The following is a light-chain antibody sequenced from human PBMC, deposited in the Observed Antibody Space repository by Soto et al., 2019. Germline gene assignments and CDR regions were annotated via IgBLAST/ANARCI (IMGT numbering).Light chain of an antibody. Sequence: DIQMTQSPSTLSASVGDRVTITCRASQSISSWLAGYQQKPGKAPNLLIYKESRLESGVPARFSDSGSEKELTRTISRLEPDDFATCYCQQYIHYPRTFGQGTKVEIK. CDR3: QQYIHYPRT. CDR1: QSISSW. CDR2: KES. V-gene: IGKV1-5*03. J-gene: IGKJ1*01.